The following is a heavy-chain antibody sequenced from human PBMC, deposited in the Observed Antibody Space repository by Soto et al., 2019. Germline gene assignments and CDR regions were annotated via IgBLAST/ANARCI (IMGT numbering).Heavy chain of an antibody. CDR1: GGSISSYNW. V-gene: IGHV4-4*02. CDR2: IYHSGST. Sequence: SETLSLTCAVSGGSISSYNWWNWVRQPPGKGLEWIAEIYHSGSTNYNPSLKSRVTISVDKSKNQFSLQLSSVTAADTAVYYCARSGSYYYDNSGYYYLDYWGQGTLVTVSS. D-gene: IGHD3-22*01. J-gene: IGHJ4*02. CDR3: ARSGSYYYDNSGYYYLDY.